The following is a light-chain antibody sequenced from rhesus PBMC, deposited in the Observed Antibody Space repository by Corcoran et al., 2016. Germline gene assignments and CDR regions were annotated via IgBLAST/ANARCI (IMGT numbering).Light chain of an antibody. CDR3: QQHDTSPWT. Sequence: DIQMTQSPSSLSGSVGDRVTITCRASQGIRKWLAWYQQKPGKVPKLLINKASNLETGVTSRFSGSGSGTDVTLTISSLQPEDIATYYCQQHDTSPWTFGQGTKVEIK. CDR2: KAS. V-gene: IGKV1-69*01. CDR1: QGIRKW. J-gene: IGKJ1*01.